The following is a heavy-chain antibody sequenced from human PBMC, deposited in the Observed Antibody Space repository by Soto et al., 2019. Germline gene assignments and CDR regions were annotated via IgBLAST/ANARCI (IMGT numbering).Heavy chain of an antibody. V-gene: IGHV3-33*06. Sequence: QVQLVESGGGVVQPGRSLRLSCAASGFTFSNYAMHWVRQAPGKGLEWVAVVWHGGSSKYYTDSVKGRFTVSRDNSKNSVYLQMDRLRAEDTAMYYCAKKMLADTSGYRANDVFDMWGQGTMVTVSS. CDR3: AKKMLADTSGYRANDVFDM. CDR1: GFTFSNYA. D-gene: IGHD3-22*01. J-gene: IGHJ3*02. CDR2: VWHGGSSK.